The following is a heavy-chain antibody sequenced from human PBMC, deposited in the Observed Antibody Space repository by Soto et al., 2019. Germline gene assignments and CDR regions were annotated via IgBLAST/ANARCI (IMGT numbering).Heavy chain of an antibody. D-gene: IGHD2-2*03. CDR1: GYIFTSYY. V-gene: IGHV1-46*03. CDR2: INPFDGSR. Sequence: ASVKVSCKASGYIFTSYYIHWGRQAPGQGLEGMGWINPFDGSRMFAQSFQGRVTMTRDTSTSTVYMEVSSLRSEDTAVYYCSRVDPGETSPFDHWGQGTLVTVSS. J-gene: IGHJ4*02. CDR3: SRVDPGETSPFDH.